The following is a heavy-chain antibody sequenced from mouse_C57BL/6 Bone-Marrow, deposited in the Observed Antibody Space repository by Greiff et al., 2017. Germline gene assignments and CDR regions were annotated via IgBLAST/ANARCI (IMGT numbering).Heavy chain of an antibody. CDR2: IYPRSGNT. J-gene: IGHJ1*03. V-gene: IGHV1-81*01. CDR1: GYTFTSYG. Sequence: QVQLQQSGAELARPGASVKLSCKASGYTFTSYGISWVKQRTGQGLEWIGEIYPRSGNTYYNQKFKGKATLTADKSSSNSYMELRSLTSEDSAVYVFAISDYDYGSSYYDFDVWGTGTSVTVSS. CDR3: AISDYDYGSSYYDFDV. D-gene: IGHD1-1*01.